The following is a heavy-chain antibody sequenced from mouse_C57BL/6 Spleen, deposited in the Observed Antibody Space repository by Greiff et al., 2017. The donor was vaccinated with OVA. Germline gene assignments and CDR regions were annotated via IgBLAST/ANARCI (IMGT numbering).Heavy chain of an antibody. Sequence: VQLKQSGPELVKPGASVKLSCKASGYSFTDYNMNWVKQSTGQSLEWIGVINPNYGTTSYNQKFKGKATLTVDQSSSTAYMQLNSLTSEDSAVYYCARRGTPPVLAYWGQGTLVTVSA. J-gene: IGHJ3*01. D-gene: IGHD3-3*01. V-gene: IGHV1-39*01. CDR3: ARRGTPPVLAY. CDR1: GYSFTDYN. CDR2: INPNYGTT.